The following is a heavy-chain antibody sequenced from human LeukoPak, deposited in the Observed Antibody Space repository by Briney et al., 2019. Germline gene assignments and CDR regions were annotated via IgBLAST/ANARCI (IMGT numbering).Heavy chain of an antibody. Sequence: PGGSLRLSCAASGFTFSSYGMHWVRQAPGKGLEWVAFIRYDGSNKYYADSVKGRFTISRDDSKNTLYLQMNGLRAEDTAVYYCAKDLSPGLDTAMATSDPWGQGTLVTVSS. J-gene: IGHJ5*02. CDR1: GFTFSSYG. D-gene: IGHD5-18*01. CDR3: AKDLSPGLDTAMATSDP. CDR2: IRYDGSNK. V-gene: IGHV3-30*02.